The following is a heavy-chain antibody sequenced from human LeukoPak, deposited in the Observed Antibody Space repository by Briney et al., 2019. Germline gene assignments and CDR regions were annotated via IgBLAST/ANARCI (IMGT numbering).Heavy chain of an antibody. V-gene: IGHV4-39*01. J-gene: IGHJ5*02. CDR3: ARRRAYNYFGP. Sequence: SETLSLTCTVSGASISDSYYFWGWIRQPPGKGLEWIATVDYRGTTYYNSALKSRVTISADTSKNQFYLDLNSMTAADTAAYFCARRRAYNYFGPWGQGTLVTVSS. CDR1: GASISDSYYF. CDR2: VDYRGTT.